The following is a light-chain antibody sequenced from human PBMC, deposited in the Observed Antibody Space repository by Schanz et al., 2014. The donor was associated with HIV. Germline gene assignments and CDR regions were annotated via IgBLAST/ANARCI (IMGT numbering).Light chain of an antibody. CDR2: DAS. CDR1: QSVSSY. J-gene: IGKJ2*01. CDR3: QQYSDWPPST. V-gene: IGKV3-11*01. Sequence: EIVLTQSPGTLSLSPGERATLSCRASQSVSSYLAWYQQKPGQAPRLLIYDASNRATGIPARFSGSGSGTEFTLTISGLQSEDFALYYCQQYSDWPPSTFGQGTKVEIK.